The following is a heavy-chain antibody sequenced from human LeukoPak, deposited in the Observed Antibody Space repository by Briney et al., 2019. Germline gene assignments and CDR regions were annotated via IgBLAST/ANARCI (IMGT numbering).Heavy chain of an antibody. CDR2: IGAGDAGT. CDR3: AKRSPYYFDY. CDR1: GFTFSNYA. V-gene: IGHV3-23*01. J-gene: IGHJ4*02. Sequence: PGGSLRLSCAASGFTFSNYAMSWVRQAPGKGLEWVSSIGAGDAGTYYADSVKGRLIISRDNSKNTLYLQMNSLRAEDTAVYCCAKRSPYYFDYWGQGTLVTVSS.